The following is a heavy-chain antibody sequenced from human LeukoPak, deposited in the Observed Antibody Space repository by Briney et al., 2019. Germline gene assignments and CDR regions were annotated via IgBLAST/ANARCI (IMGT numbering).Heavy chain of an antibody. CDR1: GGTFSSYA. CDR2: IIPIFGTA. Sequence: ASVKVSFKASGGTFSSYAISWVRQAPGQGLEWMGGIIPIFGTANYAQKFQGRVTITADKSTSTAYMELSSLRSENTAVYYCATHYYGSGSLLFDPWGQGTLVTVSS. J-gene: IGHJ5*02. CDR3: ATHYYGSGSLLFDP. V-gene: IGHV1-69*06. D-gene: IGHD3-10*01.